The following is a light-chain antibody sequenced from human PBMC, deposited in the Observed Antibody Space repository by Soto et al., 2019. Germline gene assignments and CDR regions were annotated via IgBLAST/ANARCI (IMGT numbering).Light chain of an antibody. CDR3: QHYNKWPPWT. Sequence: EIVMTQSPATLSVSPGERATLSCRASQSVSSNLAWYQQKPGQAPRLLIYGASTRATGIPARFSGSGSGTEFTLTISSRLSADFVDDYCQHYNKWPPWTFGQGTKVEIK. CDR2: GAS. V-gene: IGKV3-15*01. CDR1: QSVSSN. J-gene: IGKJ1*01.